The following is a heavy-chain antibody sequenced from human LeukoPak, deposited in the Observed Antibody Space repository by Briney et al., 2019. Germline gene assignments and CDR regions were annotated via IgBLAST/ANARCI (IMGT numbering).Heavy chain of an antibody. CDR1: GFTFNKYW. V-gene: IGHV3-74*01. Sequence: GGSLRLSCRVSGFTFNKYWMHWVRQAPGKGLVWVSRIDTDGRATNYADFVKGRITISRDNARNTLYLQMNGLRVEDTARYYCARESAIVRVPFDNWGQGTLVTVSS. CDR3: ARESAIVRVPFDN. J-gene: IGHJ4*02. D-gene: IGHD2/OR15-2a*01. CDR2: IDTDGRAT.